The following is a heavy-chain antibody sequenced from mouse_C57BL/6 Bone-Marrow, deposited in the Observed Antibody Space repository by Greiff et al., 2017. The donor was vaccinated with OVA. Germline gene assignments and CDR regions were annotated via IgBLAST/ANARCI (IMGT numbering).Heavy chain of an antibody. J-gene: IGHJ4*01. V-gene: IGHV1-82*01. CDR1: GYAFSSSW. CDR3: AGGAGYYAMDY. CDR2: IYPGDGDT. Sequence: QVQLQQSGPELVKPGASVKISCKASGYAFSSSWMNWVKQRPGKGLEWIGRIYPGDGDTNYNGKFKGKATLTADKSSSTAYMQLSSLTSEDSAVYVCAGGAGYYAMDYWGQGTSVTVSS.